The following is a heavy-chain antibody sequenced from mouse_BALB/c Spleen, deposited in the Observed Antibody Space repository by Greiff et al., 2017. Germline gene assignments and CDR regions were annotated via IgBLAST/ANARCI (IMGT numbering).Heavy chain of an antibody. CDR1: GYSITSDYA. V-gene: IGHV3-2*02. J-gene: IGHJ4*01. CDR3: ARYYDYDSDAMDY. D-gene: IGHD2-4*01. CDR2: ISYSGST. Sequence: EVQLQESGPGLVKPSQSLSLTCTVTGYSITSDYAWNWIRQFPGNKLEWMGYISYSGSTSYNPSLKSRISITRDTSKNQFFLQLNSVTTEDTATYYCARYYDYDSDAMDYWGQGTSVTVSS.